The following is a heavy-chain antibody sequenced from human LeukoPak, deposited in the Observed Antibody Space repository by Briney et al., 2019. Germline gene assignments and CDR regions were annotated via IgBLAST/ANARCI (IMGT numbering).Heavy chain of an antibody. V-gene: IGHV4-39*01. CDR1: GGSISSSSYY. CDR2: IYYSGST. Sequence: SETLSLTCTVSGGSISSSSYYWGWIRQPPGKGLEWIGSIYYSGSTYYNPSLKSRVTISVDTSKNQFSLKLSPVTAADTAVYYCARQAYYYDSSGYYHGELDYWGQGTLVTVSS. D-gene: IGHD3-22*01. CDR3: ARQAYYYDSSGYYHGELDY. J-gene: IGHJ4*02.